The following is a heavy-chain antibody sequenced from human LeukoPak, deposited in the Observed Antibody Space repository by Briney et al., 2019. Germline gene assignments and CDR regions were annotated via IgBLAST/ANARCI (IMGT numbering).Heavy chain of an antibody. Sequence: PSETLSLTCTVSGGSISSYYWSWIRQPAGKGLEWIGRIYTSGGTDYNPSLKSRVTMSVDTSKNQFSLKLSSVTAADTAVYYCARARSTYYYDSSGYVLDYWGQGTLVTVSS. J-gene: IGHJ4*02. V-gene: IGHV4-4*07. CDR3: ARARSTYYYDSSGYVLDY. D-gene: IGHD3-22*01. CDR2: IYTSGGT. CDR1: GGSISSYY.